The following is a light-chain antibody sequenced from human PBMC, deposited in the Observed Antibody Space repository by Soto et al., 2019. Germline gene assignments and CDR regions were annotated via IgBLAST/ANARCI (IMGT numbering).Light chain of an antibody. CDR1: QGISSW. CDR2: DAS. CDR3: QHYSGDRAT. Sequence: DIQMTQSPSSLSASVGDRVTITCRASQGISSWLAWYQQKPGKAPKLLIYDASNLETGVPSRFSGSGSGTEFTLTISSLRPDDFATYYCQHYSGDRATFGQGTKVDIK. J-gene: IGKJ1*01. V-gene: IGKV1D-16*01.